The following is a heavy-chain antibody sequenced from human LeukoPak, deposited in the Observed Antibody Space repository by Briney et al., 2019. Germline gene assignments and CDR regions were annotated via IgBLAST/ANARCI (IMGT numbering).Heavy chain of an antibody. Sequence: GGSLRLSCAASGFTFSSYGMNWVRQAPGKGPEWISYISRSGATIYYADSVKGRFTISRDNAKNSLYLQMNSLRAEDTAVYYCARAGGNSYFDYWGQGTLVTVSS. J-gene: IGHJ4*02. CDR1: GFTFSSYG. V-gene: IGHV3-48*03. CDR3: ARAGGNSYFDY. D-gene: IGHD4-23*01. CDR2: ISRSGATI.